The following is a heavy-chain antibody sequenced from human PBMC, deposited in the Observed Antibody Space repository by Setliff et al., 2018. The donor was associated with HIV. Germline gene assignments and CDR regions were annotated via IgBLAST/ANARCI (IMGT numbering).Heavy chain of an antibody. J-gene: IGHJ4*02. V-gene: IGHV4-39*01. CDR3: ASLTTDRFLEWLFVY. CDR1: GGSISSSSYY. CDR2: IYYSGNT. D-gene: IGHD3-3*01. Sequence: SETLSLTCTVSGGSISSSSYYWGWIRQPPGKGLEWIGSIYYSGNTYYNPSLKTRVTISVDTSKNQFSLKLSSVTAADTAVYYCASLTTDRFLEWLFVYWGQGTLVTVSS.